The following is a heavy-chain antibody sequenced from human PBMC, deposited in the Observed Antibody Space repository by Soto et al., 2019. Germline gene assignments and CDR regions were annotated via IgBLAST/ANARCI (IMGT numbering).Heavy chain of an antibody. J-gene: IGHJ4*02. D-gene: IGHD3-16*01. Sequence: EVQMLASGGGLGQPGGSLRLSCAASGFKFSNYAMSWVRQAPGKGLEWVSLISATGGGTYYADSVKGRLTISRDNSHNTLYLQVHSLTAEDTAVYYCAKDRRAGGNSAFYFDFWGQGAQVTVSS. CDR3: AKDRRAGGNSAFYFDF. CDR1: GFKFSNYA. CDR2: ISATGGGT. V-gene: IGHV3-23*01.